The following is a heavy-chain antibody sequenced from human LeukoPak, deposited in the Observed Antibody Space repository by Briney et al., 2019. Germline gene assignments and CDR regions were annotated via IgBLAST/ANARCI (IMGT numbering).Heavy chain of an antibody. Sequence: GGSLRLSCAASGFTFSDYYMSWIRQAPGKGLEWVSYISSSGSTIYYADSVKGRFTISRDNAKNSLYLQMDSLRAEDTAVYYCARFSIVGARFDYWGQGTLVTVSS. CDR1: GFTFSDYY. J-gene: IGHJ4*02. D-gene: IGHD1-26*01. CDR3: ARFSIVGARFDY. CDR2: ISSSGSTI. V-gene: IGHV3-11*01.